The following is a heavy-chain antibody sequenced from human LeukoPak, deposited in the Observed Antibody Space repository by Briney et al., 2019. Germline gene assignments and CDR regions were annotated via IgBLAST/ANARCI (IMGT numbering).Heavy chain of an antibody. D-gene: IGHD3-9*01. CDR2: IYPGDSHT. CDR1: GYSFTSYW. J-gene: IGHJ4*02. Sequence: GESLKISCKGSGYSFTSYWIGWVRQMPGKGLEWMGVIYPGDSHTRYSPSFQGPGTISADKSISTAYLQWNSLKASDTAIYYCTRSPDIDILTGDSRYYFDYWGQGTLVTVSS. V-gene: IGHV5-51*01. CDR3: TRSPDIDILTGDSRYYFDY.